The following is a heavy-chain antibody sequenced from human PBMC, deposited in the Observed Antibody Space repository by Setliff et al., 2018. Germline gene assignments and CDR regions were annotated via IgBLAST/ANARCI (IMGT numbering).Heavy chain of an antibody. D-gene: IGHD3-3*01. CDR3: SLSDHYPFYYDY. Sequence: KTSETLSLTCTVSGDYISSQYWSWIRQPPGKGLEWIGYISNRGSTDYNPPLKSRVTISEDTSRSQFSLKLTSVTTADTAVYYCSLSDHYPFYYDYWGQGTLVTVSS. J-gene: IGHJ4*02. V-gene: IGHV4-59*11. CDR1: GDYISSQY. CDR2: ISNRGST.